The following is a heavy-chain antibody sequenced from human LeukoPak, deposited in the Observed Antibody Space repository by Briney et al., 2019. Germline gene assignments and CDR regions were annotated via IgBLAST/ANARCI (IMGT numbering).Heavy chain of an antibody. Sequence: ASVKVSCKASGYTFTSYGITWVRQAPGQGLEWMGWISAYTGNTNYAQKLQDIVSMTTDTSATSAYMELRNLTSDDTAVYYCVKTYYYDSSGYSDDAFDIWGQGTMVTVSS. D-gene: IGHD3-22*01. CDR2: ISAYTGNT. CDR3: VKTYYYDSSGYSDDAFDI. V-gene: IGHV1-18*01. J-gene: IGHJ3*02. CDR1: GYTFTSYG.